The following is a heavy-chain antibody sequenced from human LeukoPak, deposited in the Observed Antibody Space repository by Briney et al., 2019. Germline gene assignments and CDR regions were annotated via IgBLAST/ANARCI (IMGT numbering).Heavy chain of an antibody. Sequence: LETLSLTCAVYGGSFSSYYWGWIRQPPGKGLEWIGEINHSGGTNYNPSLKSRVTISVDTPKNRFSLRLSSVTAADTAVYYCASERRYSSGRWDYYFDYWGQGTLVTVSS. J-gene: IGHJ4*02. CDR1: GGSFSSYY. D-gene: IGHD6-19*01. V-gene: IGHV4-34*01. CDR2: INHSGGT. CDR3: ASERRYSSGRWDYYFDY.